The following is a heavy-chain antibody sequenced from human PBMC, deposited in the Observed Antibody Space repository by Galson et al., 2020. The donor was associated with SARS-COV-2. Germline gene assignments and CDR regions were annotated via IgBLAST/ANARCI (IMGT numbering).Heavy chain of an antibody. CDR3: ARGGDNWQHSFDY. Sequence: GSLRPPCAASGFTFSTYNINWVRPAPRKGPEWVSHNTICGTVQYADSVKGRFTISRDNAKNSLYLQRNNLRADDTAVYYCARGGDNWQHSFDYWGQGALVTVSS. V-gene: IGHV3-48*04. CDR1: GFTFSTYN. CDR2: NTICGTV. J-gene: IGHJ4*02. D-gene: IGHD1-1*01.